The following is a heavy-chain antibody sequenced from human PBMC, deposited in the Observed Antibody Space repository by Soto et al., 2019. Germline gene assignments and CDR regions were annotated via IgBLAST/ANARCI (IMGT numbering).Heavy chain of an antibody. CDR2: TYPGDSDT. Sequence: GESLKISCKGSGYSFTSYWIGWVRQMPGKGLEWMGITYPGDSDTRYSPSFQGQVTISADKSISTAYLQWSSLKASDTAMYYCARLYTGIGTTPDNYGMDVWGQGTTVTVSS. CDR3: ARLYTGIGTTPDNYGMDV. J-gene: IGHJ6*02. D-gene: IGHD1-1*01. V-gene: IGHV5-51*01. CDR1: GYSFTSYW.